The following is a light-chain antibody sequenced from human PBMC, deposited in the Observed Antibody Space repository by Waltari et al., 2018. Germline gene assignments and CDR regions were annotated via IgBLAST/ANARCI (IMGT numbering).Light chain of an antibody. CDR1: QSGRNY. Sequence: EIVLTQSPATLSLSPGERATLSCRDSQSGRNYLAWYQQKPGQAPRLLIYDASNRATGIPSRFSGRGSGTDFPLTISSLEPEDFAVYYCQQRSNWPPYTFGQGTKLEIK. V-gene: IGKV3-11*01. CDR2: DAS. CDR3: QQRSNWPPYT. J-gene: IGKJ2*01.